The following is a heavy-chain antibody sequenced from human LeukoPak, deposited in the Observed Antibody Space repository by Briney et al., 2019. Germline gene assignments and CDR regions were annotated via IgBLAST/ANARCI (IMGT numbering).Heavy chain of an antibody. V-gene: IGHV3-74*01. CDR3: AKEPSIAARPYYFDY. CDR2: INSHGSST. D-gene: IGHD6-6*01. CDR1: GFTFSSYW. J-gene: IGHJ4*02. Sequence: GGSLRLSCAASGFTFSSYWMHWVRQAPGKGQVWVSRINSHGSSTSYADSVKGRFTISRDNSKNTLYLQMNSLRAEDTAVYYCAKEPSIAARPYYFDYWGQGTLVTVSS.